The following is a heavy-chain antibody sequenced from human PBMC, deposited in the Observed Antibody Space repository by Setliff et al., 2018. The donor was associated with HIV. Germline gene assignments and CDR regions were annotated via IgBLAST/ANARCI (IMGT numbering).Heavy chain of an antibody. Sequence: SETLSLTCTVSGGSIYSGAYYWAWVRQHPGKGLEWIGHIYYSGDTHYNPSLKSRLTISIDTSVNQFSLKLSSVTAADTAVYFCARIAWYSESTYGHDLYYFDFWGQGSLVTVSS. V-gene: IGHV4-31*02. CDR1: GGSIYSGAYY. CDR3: ARIAWYSESTYGHDLYYFDF. D-gene: IGHD5-18*01. J-gene: IGHJ4*02. CDR2: IYYSGDT.